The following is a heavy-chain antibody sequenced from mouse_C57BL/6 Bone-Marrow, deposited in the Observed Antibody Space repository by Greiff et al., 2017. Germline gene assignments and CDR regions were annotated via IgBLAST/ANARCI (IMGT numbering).Heavy chain of an antibody. CDR2: IYPRSGNT. D-gene: IGHD2-4*01. CDR1: GYTFTGSG. CDR3: ARWYDYGVDWYFDV. J-gene: IGHJ1*03. Sequence: VMLVESGAELARPGASVKLSCKASGYTFTGSGIRWVKQRTGQGLEWIGEIYPRSGNTYYTETFKGKATLTADKSSSTAYMEISSLTSEDAAVYFCARWYDYGVDWYFDVWGTGTTVTVSA. V-gene: IGHV1-81*01.